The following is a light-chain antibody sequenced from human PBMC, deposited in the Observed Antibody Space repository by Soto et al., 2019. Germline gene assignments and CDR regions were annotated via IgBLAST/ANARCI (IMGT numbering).Light chain of an antibody. CDR2: GAS. CDR3: QQYGSSPWT. V-gene: IGKV3-20*01. J-gene: IGKJ1*01. Sequence: EMVLTQSPDTLSLSPWERATLSCRASQTVSSNFLAWYQQRPGQAPRLLIYGASSRATGIPDRFSGSGSGTDFTLTISRREPEDFAVYYCQQYGSSPWTFGQGTKVDIK. CDR1: QTVSSNF.